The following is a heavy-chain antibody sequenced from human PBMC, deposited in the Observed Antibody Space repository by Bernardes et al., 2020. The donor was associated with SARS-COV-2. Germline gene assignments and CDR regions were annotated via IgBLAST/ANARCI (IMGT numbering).Heavy chain of an antibody. J-gene: IGHJ4*02. Sequence: ASVKVSCKVSGYTLTELSMHWVRQAPGKGLEWMGGFDPEDGETIYAQKFQGRVTMTEDTSTDTAYMELNSLRAEDTAVFYCAKDVSLGGGTYYHLDSWGQGTLVTVSS. V-gene: IGHV1-24*01. CDR3: AKDVSLGGGTYYHLDS. CDR2: FDPEDGET. CDR1: GYTLTELS. D-gene: IGHD2-15*01.